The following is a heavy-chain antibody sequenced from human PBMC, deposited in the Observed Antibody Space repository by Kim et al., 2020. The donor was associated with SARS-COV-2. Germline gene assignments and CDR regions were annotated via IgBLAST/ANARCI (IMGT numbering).Heavy chain of an antibody. V-gene: IGHV1-2*02. D-gene: IGHD3-10*01. CDR3: ARDDMVRGVISHY. J-gene: IGHJ4*02. Sequence: YAQKVQGRVTMTRDTSISTAYMEMSRLRSDDTAVFYCARDDMVRGVISHYWGQGTLVTVSS.